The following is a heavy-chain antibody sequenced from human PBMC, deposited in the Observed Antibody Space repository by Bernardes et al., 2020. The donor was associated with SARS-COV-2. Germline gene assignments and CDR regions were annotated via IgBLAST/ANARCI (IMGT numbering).Heavy chain of an antibody. D-gene: IGHD6-19*01. CDR1: GFTFNNYN. CDR2: INTDGSSA. V-gene: IGHV3-74*01. CDR3: ARDHYSSGTY. J-gene: IGHJ4*02. Sequence: GGSLRLSCAGSGFTFNNYNMNWVRQAPGKGLVWVSRINTDGSSAAYADSVKGRFTISRDNAKSTLYLQMNSLRDEDTAVYYCARDHYSSGTYWGQGTLVTVSS.